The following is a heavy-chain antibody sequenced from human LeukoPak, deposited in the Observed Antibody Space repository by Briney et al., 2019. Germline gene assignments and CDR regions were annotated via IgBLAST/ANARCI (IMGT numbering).Heavy chain of an antibody. J-gene: IGHJ2*01. CDR2: IAIDGIST. Sequence: PGGSLRLSCAASGFSFTSYYMHWVRQAPGKGPVWVSWIAIDGISTKYADSVTGRFTISRDNAKDTVYLQMNSLRVEDTAVCYCARDSSDFDLGGGGTLVTVPS. V-gene: IGHV3-74*03. CDR3: ARDSSDFDL. CDR1: GFSFTSYY.